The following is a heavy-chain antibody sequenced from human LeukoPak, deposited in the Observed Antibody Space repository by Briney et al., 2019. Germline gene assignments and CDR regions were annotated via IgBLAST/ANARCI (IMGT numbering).Heavy chain of an antibody. CDR1: GDSITSGSYY. CDR2: IYYTGGT. V-gene: IGHV4-31*03. Sequence: SQTLSLTCTDSGDSITSGSYYWAWIRQHPGKGLEWIGYIYYTGGTHYNPSLKSRLTISVDTSENHFSLKLSSVTAADTAIYFCARAPGAFDIWGQGTMVTVSS. J-gene: IGHJ3*02. CDR3: ARAPGAFDI.